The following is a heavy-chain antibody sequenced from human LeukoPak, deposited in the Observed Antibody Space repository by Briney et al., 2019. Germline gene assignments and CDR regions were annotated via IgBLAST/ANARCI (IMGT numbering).Heavy chain of an antibody. CDR2: FDPEDGET. Sequence: ASVKVSCKASGYTFTGYYMHWVRQAPGQGLEWMGGFDPEDGETIYAQKFQGRVTMTEDTSTDTAYMELSSLRSEDTAVYYCATWYSSGWYIPGFDYWGQGTLVTVSS. V-gene: IGHV1-24*01. J-gene: IGHJ4*02. CDR1: GYTFTGYY. D-gene: IGHD6-19*01. CDR3: ATWYSSGWYIPGFDY.